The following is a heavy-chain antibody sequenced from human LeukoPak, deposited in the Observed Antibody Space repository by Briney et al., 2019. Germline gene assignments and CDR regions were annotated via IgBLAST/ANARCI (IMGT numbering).Heavy chain of an antibody. V-gene: IGHV1-8*02. CDR1: GYTFTSYD. Sequence: ASVKVSCKASGYTFTSYDINWVRQATGQGLEWMGWMNPNSGNTGYAQKFQGRVTMTGNTSVSTAYMELSGLRSEDTAVYYCARVWVTMVRGVSYYYYYYMDVWGKGTTVTISS. D-gene: IGHD3-10*01. CDR2: MNPNSGNT. CDR3: ARVWVTMVRGVSYYYYYYMDV. J-gene: IGHJ6*03.